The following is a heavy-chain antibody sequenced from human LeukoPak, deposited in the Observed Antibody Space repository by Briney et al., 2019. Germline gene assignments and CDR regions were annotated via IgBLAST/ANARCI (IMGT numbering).Heavy chain of an antibody. V-gene: IGHV3-48*02. CDR3: AIRGYYDTTYAYDYHAMDV. CDR1: GINFSGYS. Sequence: GGSLRLSCAASGINFSGYSMHWVRQAPGKGLEWVSHISGSSRTIYYADSVKGRFTISSDNAKNSLHLQINSLRDEDTAVYYCAIRGYYDTTYAYDYHAMDVWGQGTAVTVSS. J-gene: IGHJ6*02. CDR2: ISGSSRTI. D-gene: IGHD3-22*01.